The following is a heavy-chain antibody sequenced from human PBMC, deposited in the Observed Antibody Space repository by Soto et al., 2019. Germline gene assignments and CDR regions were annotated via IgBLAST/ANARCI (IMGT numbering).Heavy chain of an antibody. CDR2: INSDGSST. J-gene: IGHJ6*02. D-gene: IGHD2-2*01. CDR3: AREGRGVVVPGGMDV. Sequence: EVQLVESGGGLVQPGGSLRLSCAVSGFTFSSYWMHWVRQAPGKGLVWVSRINSDGSSTSYADSVKGRFTISRDNAKNTLYPQMNSLRAEDTAVYYCAREGRGVVVPGGMDVWGQGTTVTVSS. V-gene: IGHV3-74*01. CDR1: GFTFSSYW.